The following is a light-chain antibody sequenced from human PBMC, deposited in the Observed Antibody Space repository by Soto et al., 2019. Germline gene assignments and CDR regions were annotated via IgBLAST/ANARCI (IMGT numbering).Light chain of an antibody. CDR2: EVS. Sequence: QSALTQPASVSGSPGQSITISCTGTSNDIGGYNYVSWYQQHPGEAPKLIIYEVSHRPSGVSNRFSGSKSDNTASLTITGLQAEDEAYYYCSSYAITHIPVIFGGGTQLTVL. J-gene: IGLJ2*01. CDR3: SSYAITHIPVI. V-gene: IGLV2-14*01. CDR1: SNDIGGYNY.